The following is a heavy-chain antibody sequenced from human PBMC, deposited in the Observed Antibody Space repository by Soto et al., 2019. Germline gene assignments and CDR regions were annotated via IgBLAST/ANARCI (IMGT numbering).Heavy chain of an antibody. CDR3: AKDLVPAATHRYYGMDV. D-gene: IGHD2-2*01. CDR1: GFTFDDYA. CDR2: ISWNSGSI. V-gene: IGHV3-9*01. J-gene: IGHJ6*02. Sequence: EVQLVESGGGFVQPGRSLRLSCAASGFTFDDYAMHWVRQAPGKGLEWVSGISWNSGSIGYADSVKGRFTISRDNAKNSLYLQMNSLRAEDTALYYCAKDLVPAATHRYYGMDVWGQGTTVTVSS.